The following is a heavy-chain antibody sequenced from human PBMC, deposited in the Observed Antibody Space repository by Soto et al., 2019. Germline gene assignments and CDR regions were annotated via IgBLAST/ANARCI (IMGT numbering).Heavy chain of an antibody. CDR3: ANTYYDILTGYHDAFDI. CDR1: AGAISRGSYY. J-gene: IGHJ3*02. CDR2: VYCSGRT. Sequence: SLTGTVSAGAISRGSYYWCWVRQPPGKGLECIGSVYCSGRTYYNPSLKSRVTISVDTSKNQFSLKLSSVTAADTAVYYCANTYYDILTGYHDAFDIWGQGTMVTVSS. D-gene: IGHD3-9*01. V-gene: IGHV4-39*01.